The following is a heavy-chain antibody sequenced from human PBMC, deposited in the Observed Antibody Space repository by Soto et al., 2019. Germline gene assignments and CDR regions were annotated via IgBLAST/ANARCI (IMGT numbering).Heavy chain of an antibody. Sequence: QVQLVESGGGVVQPGRSLRLSCAASGFTFSSYAMHWVRQAPGKGLEWVAVISYDGSNKYYADSVKGRFTISRDNSKNTLYLQKNSLRAEDTAVYYCARDRLRYSSGWLGIYWGQGTLVTVSS. V-gene: IGHV3-30-3*01. CDR2: ISYDGSNK. CDR1: GFTFSSYA. CDR3: ARDRLRYSSGWLGIY. D-gene: IGHD6-19*01. J-gene: IGHJ4*02.